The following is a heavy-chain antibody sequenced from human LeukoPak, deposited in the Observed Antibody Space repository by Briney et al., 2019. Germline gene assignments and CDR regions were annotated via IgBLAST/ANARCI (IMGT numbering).Heavy chain of an antibody. CDR1: GGSISSYY. V-gene: IGHV4-59*01. CDR3: AGRRVVAATRVWFDP. D-gene: IGHD2-15*01. Sequence: SETLSLTCTVSGGSISSYYWSWIRQPPGKGLEWIGYIYYSGSTNYNPSLKSRVTISVDTSKNQFSLKLSSVTAADTAVYYCAGRRVVAATRVWFDPWGQGTLVTVSS. CDR2: IYYSGST. J-gene: IGHJ5*02.